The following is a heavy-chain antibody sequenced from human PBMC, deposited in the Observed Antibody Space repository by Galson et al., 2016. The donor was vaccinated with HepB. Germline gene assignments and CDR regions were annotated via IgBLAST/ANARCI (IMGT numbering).Heavy chain of an antibody. CDR2: ISAHTGDT. D-gene: IGHD5-24*01. Sequence: SVKVSCKASGYTFTTNGITWVRQAPGQGLEWMGWISAHTGDTNSPENVQGRVTLTTDASTRTAYLELRSLRSDDTAIYYCARDRDRSLDYWGQGTLVTVSS. CDR3: ARDRDRSLDY. J-gene: IGHJ4*02. V-gene: IGHV1-18*04. CDR1: GYTFTTNG.